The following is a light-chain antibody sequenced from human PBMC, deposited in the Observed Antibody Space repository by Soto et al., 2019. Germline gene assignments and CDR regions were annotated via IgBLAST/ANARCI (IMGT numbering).Light chain of an antibody. CDR2: KVS. CDR3: NSYAGSNNMI. J-gene: IGLJ2*01. V-gene: IGLV2-8*01. Sequence: QSALTQPPSPSGPPGQSLPISCTGTSREVGGYTNVSWFQRHPGEAPKLTIYKVSERPSGVPERFSGSKPGNTASLTVSGLRPEDEADYYCNSYAGSNNMIFGGGTKLTVL. CDR1: SREVGGYTN.